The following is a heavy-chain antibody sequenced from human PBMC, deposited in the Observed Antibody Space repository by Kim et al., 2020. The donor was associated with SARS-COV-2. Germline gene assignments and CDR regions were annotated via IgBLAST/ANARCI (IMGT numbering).Heavy chain of an antibody. D-gene: IGHD3-22*01. CDR1: GFSFNTYW. V-gene: IGHV3-7*01. CDR2: INYSGSDE. Sequence: GGSLRLSCAASGFSFNTYWMTWVRQAPGKGLEWVANINYSGSDEYYVDSLKGRFTISRDNAKNSLYLQMNNLRGEDTAAYYCARVAYYYDSNNYYWDAFDFWGQGTMVTVSS. J-gene: IGHJ3*01. CDR3: ARVAYYYDSNNYYWDAFDF.